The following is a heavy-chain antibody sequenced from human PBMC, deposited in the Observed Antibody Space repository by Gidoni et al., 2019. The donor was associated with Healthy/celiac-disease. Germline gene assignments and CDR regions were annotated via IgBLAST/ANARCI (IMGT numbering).Heavy chain of an antibody. D-gene: IGHD3-22*01. CDR1: GGSFSGYY. CDR3: ARGRRFRLLPPSLDY. V-gene: IGHV4-34*01. J-gene: IGHJ4*02. CDR2: INHSGST. Sequence: QVQLQQWGAGLLKPSATLSLTCAVYGGSFSGYYWSWIRQPPGKGLEWIGEINHSGSTNYNPSLKSRVTISVDTSKNQFSLKLSSVTAADTAVYYCARGRRFRLLPPSLDYWGQGTLVTVSS.